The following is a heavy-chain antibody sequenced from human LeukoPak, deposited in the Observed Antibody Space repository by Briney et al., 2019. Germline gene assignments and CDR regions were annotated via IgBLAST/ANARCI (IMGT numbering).Heavy chain of an antibody. Sequence: GGSAKVSCKASGYTFTAYYIQWVRQAPGQGLEWMGWINPNTGDTDYAQKFQVRVTVTRDTSISTSYMELSSLRSDDTAVYYCARGSGNYLFDYWGQGTLLTVSS. CDR1: GYTFTAYY. CDR2: INPNTGDT. V-gene: IGHV1-2*02. CDR3: ARGSGNYLFDY. D-gene: IGHD1-26*01. J-gene: IGHJ4*02.